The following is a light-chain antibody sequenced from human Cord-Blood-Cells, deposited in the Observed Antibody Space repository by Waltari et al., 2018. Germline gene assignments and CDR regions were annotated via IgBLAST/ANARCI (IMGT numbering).Light chain of an antibody. CDR3: QSYDSSLSGWV. Sequence: QSVLTQPPSVSGAPGPRATISCTGSSSKIGSGHELHRYQQLPGTAPKLLIYGNSNRPSGVPDRFSGSKSGTSASLAITGLQAEDEADYYCQSYDSSLSGWVFGGGTKLTVL. CDR1: SSKIGSGHE. V-gene: IGLV1-40*01. CDR2: GNS. J-gene: IGLJ3*02.